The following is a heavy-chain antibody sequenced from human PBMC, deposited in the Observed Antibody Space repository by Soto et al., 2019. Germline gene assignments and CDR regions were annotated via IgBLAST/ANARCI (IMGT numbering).Heavy chain of an antibody. J-gene: IGHJ5*02. CDR3: AKDADIVVVPAAMEGWFDP. D-gene: IGHD2-2*01. Sequence: EVQLLESGGGLVQPGGSLRLSCAASGFTFSSYAMSWVRQAPGKGLEWVSAISGSGGSTYYADSVKGRFTISRDNSKNTLYLQMNSLRAEDTAVYYCAKDADIVVVPAAMEGWFDPWGQGTLVTVSS. V-gene: IGHV3-23*01. CDR2: ISGSGGST. CDR1: GFTFSSYA.